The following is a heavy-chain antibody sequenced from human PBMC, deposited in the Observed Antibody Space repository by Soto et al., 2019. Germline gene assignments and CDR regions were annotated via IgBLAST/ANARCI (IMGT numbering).Heavy chain of an antibody. J-gene: IGHJ6*02. CDR3: ARSWSGSTRGRVDV. V-gene: IGHV3-9*01. CDR1: GFTFDDHV. Sequence: EVQLVESGGGLVHPGRSLRLSCVASGFTFDDHVMHWVRQVPGKGLEWVGHIRWDGYSIGYGGSVRGRFTISRDNAKNTLYLQMNSLRPEDTALYYCARSWSGSTRGRVDVWGQGTTVTVSS. D-gene: IGHD3-3*01. CDR2: IRWDGYSI.